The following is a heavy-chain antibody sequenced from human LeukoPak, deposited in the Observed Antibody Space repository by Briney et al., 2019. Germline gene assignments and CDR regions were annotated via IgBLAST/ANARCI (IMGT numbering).Heavy chain of an antibody. D-gene: IGHD6-19*01. CDR1: GGSFSGYY. J-gene: IGHJ4*02. CDR3: ARLEYTSGWYYFDY. V-gene: IGHV4-34*01. CDR2: INHSGST. Sequence: PSETLSLTCAVYGGSFSGYYWSWIRQPPGKGLEWIGEINHSGSTNYNPSLKSRVTISVDTSKNQFSLKLSSVTAADTAVYYCARLEYTSGWYYFDYWGQGTLVTVSS.